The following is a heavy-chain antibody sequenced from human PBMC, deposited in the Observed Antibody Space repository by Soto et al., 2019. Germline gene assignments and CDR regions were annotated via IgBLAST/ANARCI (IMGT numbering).Heavy chain of an antibody. D-gene: IGHD2-21*02. V-gene: IGHV3-30*02. CDR3: AKVAQGDPLISDYGMDV. Sequence: GGSLRVSCAASGFTFSSYGMHWVRQAPGKGLEWVAVIWYDGSNKYYADSVKGRFTGSRDNSKTTLYLQMNSLRIEDTAVYYCAKVAQGDPLISDYGMDVWGQGTTVTVSS. J-gene: IGHJ6*02. CDR1: GFTFSSYG. CDR2: IWYDGSNK.